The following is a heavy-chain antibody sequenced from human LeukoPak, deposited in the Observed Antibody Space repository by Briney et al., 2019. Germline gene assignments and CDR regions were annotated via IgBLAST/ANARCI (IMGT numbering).Heavy chain of an antibody. CDR3: ARPAPYYYGSGSVVY. D-gene: IGHD3-10*01. CDR1: GFILTEVS. Sequence: ASVKLSCTVSGFILTEVSIHWLRQAPRKGPEWMGRFDRENDETIYSHNFQGRVAMTEDTSADTAYMVLASQRSDDTAVYYCARPAPYYYGSGSVVYWGQGTLVTVSS. CDR2: FDRENDET. V-gene: IGHV1-24*01. J-gene: IGHJ4*02.